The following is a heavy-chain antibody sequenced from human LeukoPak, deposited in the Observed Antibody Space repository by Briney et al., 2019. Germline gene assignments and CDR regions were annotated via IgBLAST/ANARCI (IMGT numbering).Heavy chain of an antibody. CDR2: INHSGST. J-gene: IGHJ4*02. Sequence: LRLSCAASGFTFSDYYMSWIRQPPGKGLEWIGEINHSGSTNYNPSLKSRVTISVDTSKNQFSLKLSSVTAADTAVYYCARGAQDSSGWYGGFDYWGQGTLVTVSS. CDR3: ARGAQDSSGWYGGFDY. V-gene: IGHV4-34*01. CDR1: GFTFSDYY. D-gene: IGHD6-19*01.